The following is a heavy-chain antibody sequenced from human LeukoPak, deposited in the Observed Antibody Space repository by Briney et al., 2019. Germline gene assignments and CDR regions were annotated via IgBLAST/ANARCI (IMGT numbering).Heavy chain of an antibody. J-gene: IGHJ6*03. V-gene: IGHV3-30*02. CDR2: IRYDGSNK. CDR1: GFTFSSYG. Sequence: GGSLRLSCAASGFTFSSYGMHWVRQAPGKGLEWVAFIRYDGSNKYYADSVKGRFTISRDNSKNTLYLQMNSLRAEDTAVYYCARSDYDKYYYYYYMDVWGKGTTVTISS. CDR3: ARSDYDKYYYYYYMDV. D-gene: IGHD3-9*01.